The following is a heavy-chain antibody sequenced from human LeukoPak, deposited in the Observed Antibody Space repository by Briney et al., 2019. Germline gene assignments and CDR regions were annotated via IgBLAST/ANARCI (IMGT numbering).Heavy chain of an antibody. J-gene: IGHJ3*02. CDR2: IYYSGST. V-gene: IGHV4-39*01. CDR1: GGSISSSSYY. D-gene: IGHD3-22*01. Sequence: SVTLSLTCTVSGGSISSSSYYWGWIRQPPGKGLEWIGSIYYSGSTYYNPSLKSRVTISVDTSKNQFSLKLSSVTAADTAVYYCARQVIVVVPPNAFDIWGQGTMVTVSS. CDR3: ARQVIVVVPPNAFDI.